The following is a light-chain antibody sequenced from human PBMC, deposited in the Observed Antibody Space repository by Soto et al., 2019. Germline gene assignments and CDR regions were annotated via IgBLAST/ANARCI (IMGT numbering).Light chain of an antibody. Sequence: ESVLTQSPGTLSVSPGERATLSCRASQSVTSSYLAWYQQKPGQAPSLLIYGASSRATGIPDRFSGSGSGTDFTLTISSLEPEDFAVYYCQQYGNSPRTFGQGTKVDI. V-gene: IGKV3-20*01. CDR3: QQYGNSPRT. J-gene: IGKJ1*01. CDR2: GAS. CDR1: QSVTSSY.